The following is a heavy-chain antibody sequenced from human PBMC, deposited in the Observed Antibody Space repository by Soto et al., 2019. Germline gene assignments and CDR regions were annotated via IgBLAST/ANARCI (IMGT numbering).Heavy chain of an antibody. CDR3: ARGHNPPVEFDR. CDR1: GGSISSYY. V-gene: IGHV4-59*01. Sequence: SETLSLTCTGSGGSISSYYWSWIREPPGKGLEWIGYIYYSGSTNYNPSLKSRVTISVDTSKNQFSLKLSSVTAADTAVYYCARGHNPPVEFDRWGTGSRVTLFS. J-gene: IGHJ5*02. CDR2: IYYSGST.